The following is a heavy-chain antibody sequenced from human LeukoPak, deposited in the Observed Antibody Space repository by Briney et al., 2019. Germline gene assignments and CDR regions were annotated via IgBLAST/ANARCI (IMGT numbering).Heavy chain of an antibody. J-gene: IGHJ4*02. CDR2: ISSSSSYI. CDR3: ARAPWQWLVLDY. CDR1: GFTFSSYS. V-gene: IGHV3-21*01. D-gene: IGHD6-19*01. Sequence: GSLRLSCAASGFTFSSYSMNWVRQAPGKGLEWVSSISSSSSYIYYADSVKGRFTISRDNAKNSLYLQMNSLRAEDTAVYYCARAPWQWLVLDYWGQGTLVTVSS.